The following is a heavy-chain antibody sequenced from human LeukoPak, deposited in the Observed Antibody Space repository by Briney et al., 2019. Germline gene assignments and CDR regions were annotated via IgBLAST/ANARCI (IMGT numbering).Heavy chain of an antibody. CDR2: INWNGGST. CDR1: GFTFDDYG. CDR3: ARDGDSDYYYYMDV. D-gene: IGHD2-21*01. J-gene: IGHJ6*03. Sequence: GGSLRLSCAASGFTFDDYGMSWVRQAPGKGLEWVSGINWNGGSTGYADSVKGRFTISRDNAKNSLYLQMNSLRAEDTALYYCARDGDSDYYYYMDVWGKGTTVTVSS. V-gene: IGHV3-20*04.